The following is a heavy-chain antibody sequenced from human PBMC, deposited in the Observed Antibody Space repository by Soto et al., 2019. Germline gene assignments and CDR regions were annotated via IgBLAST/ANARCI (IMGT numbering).Heavy chain of an antibody. J-gene: IGHJ6*02. V-gene: IGHV5-51*01. D-gene: IGHD2-15*01. CDR3: ARNISNFRYSSYVMDV. CDR1: VYTFTDYW. CDR2: IYPGDSDT. Sequence: PGESLKISCKGSVYTFTDYWIGWVRQLPGKGPEWMGIIYPGDSDTRYSPSFQGHVTITVDKSTSTAYLQWNTLKASDTAMYYCARNISNFRYSSYVMDVWGQGTTVTVS.